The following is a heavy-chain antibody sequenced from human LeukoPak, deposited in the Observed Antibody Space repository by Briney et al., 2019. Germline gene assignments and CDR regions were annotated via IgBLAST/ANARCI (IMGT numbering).Heavy chain of an antibody. Sequence: GASVKVSCKASGYTFTSYGISWVRQAPGQGLEWMGWISAYNGNTNYAQKLQGRVTMTTDTSTSTAYMELRSLRSDDTVVYYCARDPLWFGELFPYYYYYYYMDVWGKGTTVTVSS. CDR1: GYTFTSYG. CDR2: ISAYNGNT. D-gene: IGHD3-10*01. J-gene: IGHJ6*03. CDR3: ARDPLWFGELFPYYYYYYYMDV. V-gene: IGHV1-18*01.